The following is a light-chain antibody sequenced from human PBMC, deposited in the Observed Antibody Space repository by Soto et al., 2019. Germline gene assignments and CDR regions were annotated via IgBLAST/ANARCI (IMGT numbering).Light chain of an antibody. CDR3: MQGTHWPWT. CDR1: QSLIHSDGDTY. Sequence: DVVMTQSPLSLPVSLGQPASISCRSSQSLIHSDGDTYLNWFQQRPGQSPRRLIYKVSDRDSGVPDRFSGSGSGTDFTLKISRVEAEDVGVYYCMQGTHWPWTFGQGTEVEI. V-gene: IGKV2-30*02. CDR2: KVS. J-gene: IGKJ1*01.